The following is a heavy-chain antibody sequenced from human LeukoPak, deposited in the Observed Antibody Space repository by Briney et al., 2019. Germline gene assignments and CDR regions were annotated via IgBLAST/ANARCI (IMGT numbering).Heavy chain of an antibody. Sequence: SETLSLTCAVYGGSFSGYYWSWIRQPPGKGLEWIGYIYHSGSTYYNPSLKSRVTISVDRSKNQFSLKLSSVTAADTAVYYCARGGRGSGWAFDYWGQGTLVTVSS. J-gene: IGHJ4*02. D-gene: IGHD6-19*01. V-gene: IGHV4-34*01. CDR2: IYHSGST. CDR3: ARGGRGSGWAFDY. CDR1: GGSFSGYY.